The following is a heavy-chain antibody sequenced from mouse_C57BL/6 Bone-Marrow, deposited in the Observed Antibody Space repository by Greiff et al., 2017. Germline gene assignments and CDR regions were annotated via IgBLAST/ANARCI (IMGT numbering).Heavy chain of an antibody. D-gene: IGHD2-5*01. J-gene: IGHJ3*01. CDR2: INPNNGGT. CDR1: GYTFTDYY. Sequence: EVKLVESGPELVKPGASVKISCKASGYTFTDYYMNWVKQSHGKSLEWIGDINPNNGGTSYNQKFKGKATLTVDKSSSTAYMELRSLTSEDSAVYYCARAYYSNPWFAYWGQGTLVTVSA. CDR3: ARAYYSNPWFAY. V-gene: IGHV1-26*01.